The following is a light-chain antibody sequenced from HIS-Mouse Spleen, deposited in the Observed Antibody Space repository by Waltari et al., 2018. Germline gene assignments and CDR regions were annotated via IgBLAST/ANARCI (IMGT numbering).Light chain of an antibody. CDR1: SRDVGRYNY. CDR3: SSYTSSSFNVV. J-gene: IGLJ2*01. CDR2: DVS. V-gene: IGLV2-14*03. Sequence: QSALTQPASVSGSPGPAITISCPGTSRDVGRYNYVPLYQQHPGKAPKLMIYDVSNRPSGVSNRFSGSKSGNTASLTISGLQAEDEADYYCSSYTSSSFNVVFGGGTKLTVL.